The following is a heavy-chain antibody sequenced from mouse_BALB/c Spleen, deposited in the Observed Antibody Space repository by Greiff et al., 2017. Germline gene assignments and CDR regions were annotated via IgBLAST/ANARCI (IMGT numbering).Heavy chain of an antibody. Sequence: EVKVVESGGGLVQPGGSMKLSCVASGFTFSNYWMNWVRQSPEKGLEWVAEIRLKSNNYATHYAESVKGKFTISRDDSKSSVYLQMNNLRAEDTGIYYCTRPPMITGAWFAYWGQGTLVTVSA. CDR2: IRLKSNNYAT. V-gene: IGHV6-6*02. CDR1: GFTFSNYW. D-gene: IGHD2-4*01. J-gene: IGHJ3*01. CDR3: TRPPMITGAWFAY.